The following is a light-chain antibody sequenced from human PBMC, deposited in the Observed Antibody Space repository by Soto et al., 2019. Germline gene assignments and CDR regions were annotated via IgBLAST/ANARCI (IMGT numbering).Light chain of an antibody. J-gene: IGLJ2*01. Sequence: QYALTQPPSASGSPGQSVTISCTGTSCDVGGYNCVSWYQQHPGKAPKLMISEVSKRPSGVPDRFSGSKSGNTASLTVSGLQAEDEADYYCSSFAGNNNLVFGGGTKVTAL. CDR2: EVS. V-gene: IGLV2-8*01. CDR3: SSFAGNNNLV. CDR1: SCDVGGYNC.